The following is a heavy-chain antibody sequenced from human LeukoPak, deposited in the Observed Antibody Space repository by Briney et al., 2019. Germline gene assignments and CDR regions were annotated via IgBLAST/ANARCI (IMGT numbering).Heavy chain of an antibody. CDR3: AKDAAGPEY. J-gene: IGHJ4*02. V-gene: IGHV3-23*01. CDR1: GFTFSSYS. D-gene: IGHD6-13*01. CDR2: ISASGGET. Sequence: PGGSLRLSCAASGFTFSSYSMTGVRQAPGKGLEWVSGISASGGETWYPDSVKGRFTISRDNSKNTLFLQMNSLRVEDTAIYYCAKDAAGPEYWGQGTLVTVSS.